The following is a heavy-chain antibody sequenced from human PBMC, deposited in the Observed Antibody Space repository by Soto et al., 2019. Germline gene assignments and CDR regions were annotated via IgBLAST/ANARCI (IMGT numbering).Heavy chain of an antibody. CDR2: ISGSGGNT. V-gene: IGHV3-23*01. Sequence: EVHLLASGVGLVQPGGSLRLSCAASGFTFNIHALSWVRQAPGKGLEWVSVISGSGGNTYYADSVQGRFTISRDNSKKTLCLLRNSLRAEDTAVYHCAKGAHYHGFGSHFPFDYWGQGTLVTVSS. D-gene: IGHD3-10*01. CDR3: AKGAHYHGFGSHFPFDY. CDR1: GFTFNIHA. J-gene: IGHJ4*02.